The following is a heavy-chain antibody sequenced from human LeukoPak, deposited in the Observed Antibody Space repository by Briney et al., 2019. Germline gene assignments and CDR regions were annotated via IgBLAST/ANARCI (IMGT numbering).Heavy chain of an antibody. V-gene: IGHV1-69*13. J-gene: IGHJ6*03. CDR1: GGTFSSYA. CDR3: ATTGLVPGLYYYYYYMDV. Sequence: ASVKVSCKASGGTFSSYAISWVRQAPGQGLEWMGGIIPIFGTANYAQKFQGRVTITADESTSTAYMELSSLRSEDTAVYYCATTGLVPGLYYYYYYMDVWGKGTTVTVSS. D-gene: IGHD6-6*01. CDR2: IIPIFGTA.